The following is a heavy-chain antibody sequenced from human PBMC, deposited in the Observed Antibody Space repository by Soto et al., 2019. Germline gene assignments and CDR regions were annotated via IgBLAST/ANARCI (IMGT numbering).Heavy chain of an antibody. CDR3: ARSVRWGCDS. CDR1: DFTLSSYN. Sequence: EVQLVESGGGLVQPGGSLRLSCAASDFTLSSYNINWVRQAPGKGLEWVSFISSSSRTIYYADSVKGRFTISRDNAENSRYLQMNSQRDEDTAVYYCARSVRWGCDSWGQGTLVIVSS. V-gene: IGHV3-48*02. CDR2: ISSSSRTI. J-gene: IGHJ4*02. D-gene: IGHD1-26*01.